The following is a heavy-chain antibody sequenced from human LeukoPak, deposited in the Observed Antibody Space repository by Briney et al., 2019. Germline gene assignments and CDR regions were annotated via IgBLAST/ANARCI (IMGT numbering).Heavy chain of an antibody. CDR2: INHSGSA. J-gene: IGHJ5*02. CDR1: GGSFSGYH. V-gene: IGHV4-34*01. CDR3: ARGGRGAPAARRFKPGNWFDP. D-gene: IGHD2-2*01. Sequence: SETLSLTCAVYGGSFSGYHWTWIRRPPGKGLEWIGEINHSGSANYNPSLGSRVIISEDTSKNQFSLNLSSVTAADTAVYYCARGGRGAPAARRFKPGNWFDPWGQGTLVTVSS.